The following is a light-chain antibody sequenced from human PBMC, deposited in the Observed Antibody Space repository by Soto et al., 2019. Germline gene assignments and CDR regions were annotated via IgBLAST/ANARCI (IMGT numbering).Light chain of an antibody. J-gene: IGKJ1*01. V-gene: IGKV3-20*01. Sequence: ETVLTQSPGTLSLSPRERATLSCRASQSVSSNYLAWYQQKPGQAPRLLIYGASTRATGIPDRFSGSGSGTDVTLTISRLEAEDFGVYYCQQFGRSPPSWTFGQGTKVEIK. CDR1: QSVSSNY. CDR3: QQFGRSPPSWT. CDR2: GAS.